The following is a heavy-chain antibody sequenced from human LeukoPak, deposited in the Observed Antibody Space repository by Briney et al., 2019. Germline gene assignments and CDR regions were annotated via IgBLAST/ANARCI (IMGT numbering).Heavy chain of an antibody. Sequence: GGSLRLSCAVSGLTFSDYWMHWVRQAPGKGLVWVSRISNDGTSTSYADSVKGRFTISRDNAKNTLYLQMNSLRAEDTAVYYCAKVIHLIRDCFDYWGQGTLVTVSS. CDR2: ISNDGTST. D-gene: IGHD2-8*01. V-gene: IGHV3-74*01. J-gene: IGHJ4*02. CDR1: GLTFSDYW. CDR3: AKVIHLIRDCFDY.